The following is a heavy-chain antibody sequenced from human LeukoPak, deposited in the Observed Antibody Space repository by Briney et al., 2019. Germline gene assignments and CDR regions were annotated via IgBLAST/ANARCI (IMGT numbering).Heavy chain of an antibody. J-gene: IGHJ6*03. CDR2: ISSSNTTI. V-gene: IGHV3-48*02. CDR1: GFTFSCYS. D-gene: IGHD3-16*02. Sequence: GGSLRLSCAAPGFTFSCYSMNWVRQAPGKGLEWVSYISSSNTTIYDADSVKSRFTISRDNAKNSLYLQMNSLRDEDTDVYYCVYRASSLSGMAVWGKGTTVTVSS. CDR3: VYRASSLSGMAV.